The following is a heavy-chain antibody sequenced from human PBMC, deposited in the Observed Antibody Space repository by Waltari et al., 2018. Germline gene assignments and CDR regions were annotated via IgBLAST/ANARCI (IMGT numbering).Heavy chain of an antibody. D-gene: IGHD6-6*01. V-gene: IGHV1-2*02. Sequence: QVQLVQSGAEVKKPGASVKVSCEASGYTFTGYYLHWVRQAPGQGLECMGWIDPNRGATNNAQKFLGRVTMTRGTSISTAYMELGRRRSDDTAFYYCARGSIAAGSFDYWGQGTLVTVSS. CDR3: ARGSIAAGSFDY. CDR2: IDPNRGAT. CDR1: GYTFTGYY. J-gene: IGHJ4*01.